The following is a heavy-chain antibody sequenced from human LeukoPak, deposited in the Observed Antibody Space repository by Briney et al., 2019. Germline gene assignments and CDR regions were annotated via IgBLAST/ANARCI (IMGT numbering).Heavy chain of an antibody. CDR1: GFTFSAHY. D-gene: IGHD2-8*01. Sequence: GGSLRLSCAASGFTFSAHYLDWVRQAPGKGLEWVGRSRNKANSYTTEYAASVRGRFTISRDDSKNSLYLQMNSLKIEDTAVYHCIRVNNGYAKDFDYWGQGTLVTVSS. V-gene: IGHV3-72*01. J-gene: IGHJ4*02. CDR2: SRNKANSYTT. CDR3: IRVNNGYAKDFDY.